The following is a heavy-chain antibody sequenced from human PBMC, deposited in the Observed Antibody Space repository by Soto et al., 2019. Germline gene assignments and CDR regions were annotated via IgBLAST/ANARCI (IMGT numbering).Heavy chain of an antibody. J-gene: IGHJ6*02. CDR2: INHRGST. CDR1: GGSFSGYY. Sequence: ETLSLTCAVYGGSFSGYYWSWIRQPPGKGLEWNGEINHRGSTNYNPSPKSRVTISVDTSKNQFSLKLGSVTAADTAVYYCARGEGYCIGGSCYSGSVYYYCYGMDVWGQGTTVTVSS. V-gene: IGHV4-34*01. D-gene: IGHD2-15*01. CDR3: ARGEGYCIGGSCYSGSVYYYCYGMDV.